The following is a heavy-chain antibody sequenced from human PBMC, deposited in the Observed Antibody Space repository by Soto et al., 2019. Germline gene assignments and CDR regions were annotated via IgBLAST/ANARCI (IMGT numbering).Heavy chain of an antibody. CDR2: INAGNGYT. Sequence: GASVKVSCKASGYTFTSYGKHWVRQAPGQRLEWTGWINAGNGYTKYSEKFQGRVNITRDTSASTAYLELSSLTSEDTAVYYCARDPNYSSAYYHHYYYGMDVWGQGTTVTVSS. D-gene: IGHD3-22*01. V-gene: IGHV1-3*01. J-gene: IGHJ6*02. CDR3: ARDPNYSSAYYHHYYYGMDV. CDR1: GYTFTSYG.